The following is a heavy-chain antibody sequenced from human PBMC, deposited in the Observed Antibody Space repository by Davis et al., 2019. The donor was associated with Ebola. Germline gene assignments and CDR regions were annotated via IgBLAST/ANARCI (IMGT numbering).Heavy chain of an antibody. CDR3: ARQWLDSGFDY. Sequence: GGSLRLSCKGSGYSFTRHYIAWVRQMPGEGLEWMGIIYPDDSDTRYSPSFQGQVTISADKSISTAYLQWSSLKASDTAMYYCARQWLDSGFDYWGQGTLVTVSS. CDR2: IYPDDSDT. CDR1: GYSFTRHY. V-gene: IGHV5-51*01. J-gene: IGHJ4*02. D-gene: IGHD6-19*01.